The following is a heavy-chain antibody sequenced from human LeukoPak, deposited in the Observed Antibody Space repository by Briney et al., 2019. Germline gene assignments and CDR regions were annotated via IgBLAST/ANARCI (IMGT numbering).Heavy chain of an antibody. D-gene: IGHD6-19*01. Sequence: ASVKVSCKASGYTFTGYYMHWVRQAPGQGLEWMGWINPNSGGTNYAQKFQGRVTMTRDTSISTAYMELSRLRSDDTAVYYCARELIAVAGFDPWGQGTLVTVSS. J-gene: IGHJ5*02. CDR2: INPNSGGT. V-gene: IGHV1-2*02. CDR3: ARELIAVAGFDP. CDR1: GYTFTGYY.